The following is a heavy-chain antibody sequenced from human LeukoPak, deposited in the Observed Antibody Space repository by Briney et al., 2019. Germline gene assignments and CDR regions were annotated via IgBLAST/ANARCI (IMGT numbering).Heavy chain of an antibody. D-gene: IGHD4-17*01. CDR1: GFTFSNAW. CDR3: AKEDDYGDQLFDY. J-gene: IGHJ4*02. Sequence: GGSLRLSCAASGFTFSNAWMSWVRQAPGKGLEWVGRIKSKTDGGTTDYAAPVKGRFTISRDDSKNTLYLQMNSLRAEDTAVYYCAKEDDYGDQLFDYWGQGTLVTVSS. CDR2: IKSKTDGGTT. V-gene: IGHV3-15*01.